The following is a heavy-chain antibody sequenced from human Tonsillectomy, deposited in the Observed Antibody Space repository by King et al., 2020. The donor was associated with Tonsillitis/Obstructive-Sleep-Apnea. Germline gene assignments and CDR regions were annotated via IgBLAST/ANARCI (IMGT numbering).Heavy chain of an antibody. J-gene: IGHJ6*02. CDR2: ISRSDNTI. CDR1: GFTFSSYE. V-gene: IGHV3-48*03. CDR3: ARRVPYYGMDV. Sequence: VQLVESGGGLVQPGGSLRLSCVTSGFTFSSYEMNWVRQAPGEGLEWVSYISRSDNTIHDADSVKGRFTISRDNAKNSVFLQMNSLRVEDTAVYYCARRVPYYGMDVWGQGTTVTVSS. D-gene: IGHD4/OR15-4a*01.